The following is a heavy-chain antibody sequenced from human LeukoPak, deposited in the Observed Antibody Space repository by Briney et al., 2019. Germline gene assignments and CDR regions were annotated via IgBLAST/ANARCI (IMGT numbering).Heavy chain of an antibody. CDR2: IYYSGDT. D-gene: IGHD1-26*01. CDR1: GGSLTNYY. V-gene: IGHV4-59*08. J-gene: IGHJ4*02. CDR3: ARHSTQWELRSNFDY. Sequence: SETLSLTCTVSGGSLTNYYWSWVRQPPGKGLEWIGYIYYSGDTKYNPSLKSRVTISVDTSKKQFSLKLSSVTAADTAVYYCARHSTQWELRSNFDYWGQGTLVTVSS.